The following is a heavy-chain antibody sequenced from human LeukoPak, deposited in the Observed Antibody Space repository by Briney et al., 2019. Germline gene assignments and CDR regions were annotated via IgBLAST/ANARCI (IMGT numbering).Heavy chain of an antibody. Sequence: SVKVSCKASGGTFSSYAISWVRQAPGQGLEWMGGINPIFGTANYAQKFQGRVTITTDESTSTAYMELSSLRSEDTAVYYCARVHSVGDGYNSDAFDIWGQGTMVTVSS. CDR3: ARVHSVGDGYNSDAFDI. D-gene: IGHD5-24*01. CDR2: INPIFGTA. J-gene: IGHJ3*02. CDR1: GGTFSSYA. V-gene: IGHV1-69*05.